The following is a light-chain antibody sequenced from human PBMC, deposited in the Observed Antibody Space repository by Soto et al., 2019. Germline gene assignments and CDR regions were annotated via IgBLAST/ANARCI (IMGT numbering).Light chain of an antibody. CDR1: QSISSD. CDR2: GAS. Sequence: EIVMTQSPATLSVSPGERATLSCRASQSISSDLAWYQQKPGQAPRLLIYGASTRATDIPSRISGSGSGTDFTLTISSLQYEDFAVYYCQQYNKWPPQYTFGQGTKLEIK. CDR3: QQYNKWPPQYT. J-gene: IGKJ2*01. V-gene: IGKV3-15*01.